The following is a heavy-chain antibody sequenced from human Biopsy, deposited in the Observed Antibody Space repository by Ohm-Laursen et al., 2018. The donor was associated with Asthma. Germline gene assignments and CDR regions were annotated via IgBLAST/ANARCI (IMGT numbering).Heavy chain of an antibody. CDR2: IYHRGNT. J-gene: IGHJ6*02. CDR1: GYSISNGGYY. V-gene: IGHV4-31*02. D-gene: IGHD3-3*01. CDR3: ARDYYDFWNRSVYTYFGMDV. Sequence: TLSLTWSVSGYSISNGGYYWTWVRQRPGKGLEWIGNIYHRGNTKYNPSLKSRLSFSVDTSKNQFSLKLSSVTAADPAIYFCARDYYDFWNRSVYTYFGMDVWGRGTTVVVSS.